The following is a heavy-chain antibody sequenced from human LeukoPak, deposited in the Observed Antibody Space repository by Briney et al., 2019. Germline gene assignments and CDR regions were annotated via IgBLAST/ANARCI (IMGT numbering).Heavy chain of an antibody. CDR2: IYYSGTT. CDR3: ARDMEYYYDSRDAFDI. J-gene: IGHJ3*02. V-gene: IGHV4-39*07. CDR1: GGSISSSSYY. D-gene: IGHD3-22*01. Sequence: SETLSLTCTVSGGSISSSSYYWGWIRQPPGKGLEWIGSIYYSGTTYYNPSLKSRVTISVDTSKNQFSLKLSSVTAADTAVYYCARDMEYYYDSRDAFDIWGQGTMVTVSS.